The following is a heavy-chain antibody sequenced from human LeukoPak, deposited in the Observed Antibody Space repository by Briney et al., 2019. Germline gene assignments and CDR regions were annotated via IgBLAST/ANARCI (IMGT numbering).Heavy chain of an antibody. V-gene: IGHV4-39*01. CDR2: IYYSGST. J-gene: IGHJ5*02. CDR3: ARRNSFGSSWSRTRGNWFDP. Sequence: PSETLSLTCTVSGGSISSSSYYWGWIRQPPGKGLEWIGSIYYSGSTYYNPSLKSRVTISVDTSKNQFSLKLSSVTAADTAVYYCARRNSFGSSWSRTRGNWFDPWGQGTLVTVSS. D-gene: IGHD6-13*01. CDR1: GGSISSSSYY.